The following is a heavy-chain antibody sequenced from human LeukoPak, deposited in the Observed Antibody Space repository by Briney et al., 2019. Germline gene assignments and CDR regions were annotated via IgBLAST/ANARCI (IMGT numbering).Heavy chain of an antibody. CDR2: ISGSGGST. CDR1: GFTFSSYA. J-gene: IGHJ6*02. Sequence: GGSLRLSCAASGFTFSSYAMSWVRQAPGKGLEWVSAISGSGGSTYYADSVKGRFTISRDNSKNTLYLQMYSLRAEDTAVYYCAKGSVPDCSSTSCYDPHYYYGMDVWGQGTTVTVSS. V-gene: IGHV3-23*01. D-gene: IGHD2-2*01. CDR3: AKGSVPDCSSTSCYDPHYYYGMDV.